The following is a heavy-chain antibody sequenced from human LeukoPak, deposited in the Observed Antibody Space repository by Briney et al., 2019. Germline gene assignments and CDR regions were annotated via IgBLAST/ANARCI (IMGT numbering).Heavy chain of an antibody. CDR3: ARIGNYYFDY. CDR1: GGSFSGYY. V-gene: IGHV4-34*01. Sequence: SETLSLTCAVYGGSFSGYYWSWIRQPLGKGLEWIGDINHSGSTNYNPSLKSRVTISVDTSKNQFSLKLSAVTAADTAVYYCARIGNYYFDYWGQGTLVTVSS. J-gene: IGHJ4*02. CDR2: INHSGST. D-gene: IGHD1-1*01.